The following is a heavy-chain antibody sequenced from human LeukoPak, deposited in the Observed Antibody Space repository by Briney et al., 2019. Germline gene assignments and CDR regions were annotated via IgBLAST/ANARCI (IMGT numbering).Heavy chain of an antibody. Sequence: SETLSLTCTVSDGSITSYYWNWIRQPPGKGLEWIWNIYNSGSTDYNPSLKSRVTISVNTSKNQISLKLSSVTAADTAVYYCARDKGPYWYFDLWGRGTLVTVSS. CDR3: ARDKGPYWYFDL. V-gene: IGHV4-59*01. CDR1: DGSITSYY. CDR2: IYNSGST. J-gene: IGHJ2*01.